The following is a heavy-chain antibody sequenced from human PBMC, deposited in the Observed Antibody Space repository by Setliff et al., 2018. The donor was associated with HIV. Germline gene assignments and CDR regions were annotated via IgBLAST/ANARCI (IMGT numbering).Heavy chain of an antibody. D-gene: IGHD3-3*01. CDR2: ISAYNGNT. J-gene: IGHJ4*02. CDR3: ARERTPTFGVVNMSPLDY. Sequence: ASVKVSCKASGYSFTSYGISWVRQAPGQGLEWMGWISAYNGNTNYAQKLQGRVTITTDTSTSTVYVELSSLRSDDTAVYYCARERTPTFGVVNMSPLDYWGQGTLVTVSS. V-gene: IGHV1-18*01. CDR1: GYSFTSYG.